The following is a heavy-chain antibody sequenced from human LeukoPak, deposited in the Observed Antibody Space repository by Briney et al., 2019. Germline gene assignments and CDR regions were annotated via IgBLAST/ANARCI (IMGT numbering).Heavy chain of an antibody. D-gene: IGHD3-9*01. CDR2: INPSGGST. J-gene: IGHJ4*02. CDR3: ARGDHDILTGYRPYYFDY. CDR1: GYTFTSYY. Sequence: GASVKVSCKASGYTFTSYYIHWVRQAPGQGLEWMGIINPSGGSTSYAQKFQGRVTMTRDTSTSTVYMELSSLRSEDTAVYYCARGDHDILTGYRPYYFDYWGQGTLVTVSS. V-gene: IGHV1-46*01.